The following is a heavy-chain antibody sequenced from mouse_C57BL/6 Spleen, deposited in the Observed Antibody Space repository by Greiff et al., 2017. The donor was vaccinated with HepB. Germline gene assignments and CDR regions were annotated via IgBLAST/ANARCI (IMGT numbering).Heavy chain of an antibody. Sequence: EVKLMESGPGLVKPSQSLSLTCSVTGYSITSGYYWHWILQFPGNKLEWMGYISYDGSNNYNPSLKNRISITRDTSKNQFFLKLKSVTTEDTATYYCARDNYEDAMDYWGQGTSVTVSS. D-gene: IGHD2-1*01. CDR3: ARDNYEDAMDY. CDR2: ISYDGSN. J-gene: IGHJ4*01. CDR1: GYSITSGYY. V-gene: IGHV3-6*01.